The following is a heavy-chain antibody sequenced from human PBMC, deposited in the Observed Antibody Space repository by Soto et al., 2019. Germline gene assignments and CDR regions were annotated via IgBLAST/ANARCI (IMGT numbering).Heavy chain of an antibody. CDR1: GFTFSSYY. D-gene: IGHD6-19*01. CDR2: INEDGSST. Sequence: EVQLVESGGDLFQPGGSLRLSCAASGFTFSSYYLHWVRQAPGKGLVWVSRINEDGSSTNYADSVKGRFTISRDNAKNRLYLQMNSLRAEDTAVYYCARGGTSGWSWGQGTLVTVSS. CDR3: ARGGTSGWS. J-gene: IGHJ4*02. V-gene: IGHV3-74*01.